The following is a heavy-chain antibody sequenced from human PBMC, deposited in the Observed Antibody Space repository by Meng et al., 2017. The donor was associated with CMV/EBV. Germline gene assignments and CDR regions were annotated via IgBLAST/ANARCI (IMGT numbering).Heavy chain of an antibody. CDR2: IYYSGST. Sequence: QLELQESGPGLVKPSEPLSLTCTVSGGSISSSSYYWGWIRQPPGKGLEWIGSIYYSGSTYYNPSLKSRVTISVDTSKNQFSLKLSSVTAADTAVYYCARDSAVAGVVDYWGQGTLVTVSS. J-gene: IGHJ4*02. CDR1: GGSISSSSYY. D-gene: IGHD6-19*01. V-gene: IGHV4-39*07. CDR3: ARDSAVAGVVDY.